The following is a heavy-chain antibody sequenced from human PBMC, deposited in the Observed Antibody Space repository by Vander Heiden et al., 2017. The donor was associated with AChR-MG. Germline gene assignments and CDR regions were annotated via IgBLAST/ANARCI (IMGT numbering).Heavy chain of an antibody. CDR1: GYIFTGYY. Sequence: QVQLVQSGAEVKKPGASVKISCKASGYIFTGYYIHWVRQAPGQGLEWMGRINSNSGGTVYAQKFEGRVTMTRDTSIDTADLELSRLKSDDTAIYYCARAPSIVGALQYWGQGSLVTVSS. D-gene: IGHD1-26*01. J-gene: IGHJ4*02. V-gene: IGHV1-2*02. CDR3: ARAPSIVGALQY. CDR2: INSNSGGT.